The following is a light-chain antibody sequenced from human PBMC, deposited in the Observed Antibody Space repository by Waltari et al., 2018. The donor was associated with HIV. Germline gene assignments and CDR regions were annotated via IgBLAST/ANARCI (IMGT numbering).Light chain of an antibody. J-gene: IGLJ3*02. CDR3: SSHTITRTLV. Sequence: QSVLSPPAPLSVSPGQSITISCTGSGLHIVFYVFFSWSKQLPNMAPQLIIFGVNRRPSGVNSRFSGSKSGDMASLTISGLQAEDEADYYCSSHTITRTLVFGGGTKLTVL. V-gene: IGLV2-14*03. CDR2: GVN. CDR1: GLHIVFYVF.